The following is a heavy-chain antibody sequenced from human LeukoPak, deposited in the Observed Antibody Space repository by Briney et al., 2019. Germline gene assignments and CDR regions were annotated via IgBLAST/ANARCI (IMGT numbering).Heavy chain of an antibody. Sequence: PSETLSLTCTVSGGSISSYYWSWIRQPAGKGLEWIGRIYTSGSTNYNPSLKSRVTMSVDTSKNQFSLKLSSVTAADTAVYYCARGIKQWLASYYLDYWGQGTLVTVSS. CDR3: ARGIKQWLASYYLDY. J-gene: IGHJ4*02. V-gene: IGHV4-4*07. D-gene: IGHD6-19*01. CDR2: IYTSGST. CDR1: GGSISSYY.